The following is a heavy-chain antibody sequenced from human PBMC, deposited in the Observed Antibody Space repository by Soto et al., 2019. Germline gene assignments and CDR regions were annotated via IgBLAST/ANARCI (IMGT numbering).Heavy chain of an antibody. Sequence: GALRLSCAASGFTFISYAIHWVRQAPGKGLEWVAVISYDGSNKYYADSVKGRFTISRDNSKNTLYLQMNSLRAEDTAVYYCARDNWNYVSAFDIWGQGTMVTVSS. V-gene: IGHV3-30-3*01. D-gene: IGHD1-7*01. CDR2: ISYDGSNK. J-gene: IGHJ3*02. CDR1: GFTFISYA. CDR3: ARDNWNYVSAFDI.